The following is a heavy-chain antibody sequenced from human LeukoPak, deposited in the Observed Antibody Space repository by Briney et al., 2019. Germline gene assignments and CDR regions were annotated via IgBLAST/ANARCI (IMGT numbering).Heavy chain of an antibody. J-gene: IGHJ4*02. V-gene: IGHV1-24*01. D-gene: IGHD1-26*01. Sequence: ASVKVSCKVSGYTLTELSMHWVRQAPGKGLEWMGGFDPEDGETIYAQKFQGRVTMTEDTSTDTAYMELSSLRSEATAVYYCATAHLLHSHSGSYSPYFDYWGQGTLVTVSS. CDR3: ATAHLLHSHSGSYSPYFDY. CDR1: GYTLTELS. CDR2: FDPEDGET.